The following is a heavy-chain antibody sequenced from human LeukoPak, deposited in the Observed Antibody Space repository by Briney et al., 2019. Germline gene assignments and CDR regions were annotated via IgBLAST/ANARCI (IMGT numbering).Heavy chain of an antibody. V-gene: IGHV1-69*05. D-gene: IGHD5-18*01. J-gene: IGHJ5*02. CDR2: IIPISGTA. CDR1: GGTFSSYA. Sequence: SVKVSCKASGGTFSSYAISWVRQAPGQGLEWMGGIIPISGTANYAQKFQGRVTITTDESTSTAYMELSSLRSEDTAVYYCARVGMVTRWFDPWGQGTLVTVSS. CDR3: ARVGMVTRWFDP.